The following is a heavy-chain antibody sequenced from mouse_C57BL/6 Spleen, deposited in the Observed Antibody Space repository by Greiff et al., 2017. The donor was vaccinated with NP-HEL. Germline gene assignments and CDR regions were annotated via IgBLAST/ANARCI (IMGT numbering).Heavy chain of an antibody. CDR3: ARLEADGEYDSGFAY. D-gene: IGHD2-13*01. Sequence: VQLQQSGAELVKPGASVKLSCKASGYTFTEYTIHWVKQRSGQGLEWIGWFYPGSGSIKYNEKFKDKAKLTADKSSSTVSMELSSLTSEDSAVYFRARLEADGEYDSGFAYWGQGTLVTVAA. V-gene: IGHV1-62-2*01. J-gene: IGHJ3*01. CDR2: FYPGSGSI. CDR1: GYTFTEYT.